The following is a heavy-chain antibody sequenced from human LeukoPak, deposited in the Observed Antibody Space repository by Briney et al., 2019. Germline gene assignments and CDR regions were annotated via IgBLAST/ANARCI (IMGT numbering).Heavy chain of an antibody. CDR1: GFTFSSYS. CDR2: ISSSSSYI. Sequence: GGFLRLSCAASGFTFSSYSMNWVRQAPGKGLEWVSSISSSSSYIYYADSVKGRFTISRDNAKNSLYLQMNSLRAEDTAVYYCASPDYYDSSGYYCGYWGQGTLVTVSS. V-gene: IGHV3-21*01. CDR3: ASPDYYDSSGYYCGY. J-gene: IGHJ4*02. D-gene: IGHD3-22*01.